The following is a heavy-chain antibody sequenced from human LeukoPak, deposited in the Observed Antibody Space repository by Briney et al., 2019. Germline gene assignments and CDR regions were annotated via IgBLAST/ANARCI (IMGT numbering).Heavy chain of an antibody. CDR2: INPNSGGT. V-gene: IGHV1-2*06. Sequence: ASVKVSCKASGYTLTGYYMHWVRQAPGQGLEWIGRINPNSGGTNYAQKFQGRVTMTRDTSISTAYMELSRLRSDDTAVYYCARGVYDFWSGYLIDYWGQGTLVTVSS. CDR1: GYTLTGYY. J-gene: IGHJ4*02. D-gene: IGHD3-3*01. CDR3: ARGVYDFWSGYLIDY.